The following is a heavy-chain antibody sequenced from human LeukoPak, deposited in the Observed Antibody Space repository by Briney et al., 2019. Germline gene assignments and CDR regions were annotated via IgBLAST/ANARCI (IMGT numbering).Heavy chain of an antibody. D-gene: IGHD5-18*01. Sequence: GGSLRLSCAASGFTFSSYWMSWVRQAPGKGLEWVANIKQDGSEKYYVDSVKGRFTISRDNAKNSLYLQMNSLRAEDTAVYYCARDFTSYGPDYYYYYYMDVWGKGTTVTVSS. CDR1: GFTFSSYW. V-gene: IGHV3-7*01. J-gene: IGHJ6*03. CDR3: ARDFTSYGPDYYYYYYMDV. CDR2: IKQDGSEK.